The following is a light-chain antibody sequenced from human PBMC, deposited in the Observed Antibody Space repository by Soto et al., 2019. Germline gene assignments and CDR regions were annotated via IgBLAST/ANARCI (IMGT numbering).Light chain of an antibody. CDR3: QQYDNSPFT. J-gene: IGKJ3*01. V-gene: IGKV3-20*01. CDR2: GTS. CDR1: QSVRNNY. Sequence: EIGLTQSPGTLSLSPGERATLSCRASQSVRNNYLAWYQQRPGQAPRLLIHGTSNRATGIPDRFSGSGSGTDFTLTIRRLEPEDFAMYFCQQYDNSPFTFGPGTKVDIK.